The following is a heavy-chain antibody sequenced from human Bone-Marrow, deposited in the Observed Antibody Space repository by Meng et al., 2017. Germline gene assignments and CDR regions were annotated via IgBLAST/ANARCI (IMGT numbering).Heavy chain of an antibody. D-gene: IGHD3-22*01. J-gene: IGHJ4*02. V-gene: IGHV3-66*02. CDR3: ARSPIDKYDLSALTLDY. Sequence: GESLKISCTASGYSISHYYMSWVRQAPGTGLEWVSVIYSGGNTYYADSVKGRFTISRDNSKNTVFLHINSLRPEDTAVYYWARSPIDKYDLSALTLDYWGQGTLVTVSS. CDR1: GYSISHYY. CDR2: IYSGGNT.